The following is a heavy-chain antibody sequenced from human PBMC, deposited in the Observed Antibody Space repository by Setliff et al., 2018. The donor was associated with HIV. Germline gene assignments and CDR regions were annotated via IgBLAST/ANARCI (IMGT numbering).Heavy chain of an antibody. CDR2: IQSKIDGGTT. CDR3: TKGTRYSSF. J-gene: IGHJ4*02. V-gene: IGHV3-15*01. D-gene: IGHD6-19*01. CDR1: RFTFTNAW. Sequence: GGSLRLSCAASRFTFTNAWMTWVRQAPGKGLEWLGRIQSKIDGGTTDHAAPVKGRFTISRDDSRNTLYLQMNSLKPEDTAVYYCTKGTRYSSFWGQGTQVTVSS.